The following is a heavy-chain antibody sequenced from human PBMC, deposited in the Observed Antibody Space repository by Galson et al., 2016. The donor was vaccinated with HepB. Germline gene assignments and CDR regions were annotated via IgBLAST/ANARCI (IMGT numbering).Heavy chain of an antibody. Sequence: SLRLSCAASGFTFGSYAMTWVRQAPGKGLEWVSIISGSGHKTYYTDSVRGRFTTSRDNSENTLYLQMNTLQAEDTATYYCAKSSDFWTDRPWDHWGQGSLVTVSS. CDR3: AKSSDFWTDRPWDH. V-gene: IGHV3-23*01. CDR1: GFTFGSYA. D-gene: IGHD3/OR15-3a*01. J-gene: IGHJ4*02. CDR2: ISGSGHKT.